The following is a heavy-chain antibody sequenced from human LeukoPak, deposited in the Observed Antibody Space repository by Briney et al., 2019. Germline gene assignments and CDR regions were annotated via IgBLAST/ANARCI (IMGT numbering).Heavy chain of an antibody. CDR1: GYTFTSYT. V-gene: IGHV7-4-1*02. J-gene: IGHJ4*02. CDR2: INTNTGNP. Sequence: ASVKVSCKASGYTFTSYTVNWVRQAPGQGLEWMGVINTNTGNPTYAQGFTGRFVFSLDTSVSTAYLQISSLKAEDTAVYYCAREGNTAMRSIDYWGQGTLVTVSS. D-gene: IGHD5-18*01. CDR3: AREGNTAMRSIDY.